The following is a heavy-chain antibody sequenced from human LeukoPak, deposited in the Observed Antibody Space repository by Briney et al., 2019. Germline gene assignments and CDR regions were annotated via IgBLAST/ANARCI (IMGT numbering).Heavy chain of an antibody. D-gene: IGHD6-6*01. Sequence: GGSLRLSCAVSGFTFSAYAMSCVRQAPGKGLEWVSAISGSGGSTYYAESAKGRFTISRDNSKNTLYLQMNSLRAEDTAVYYCAKGRLGSAYSSCHYWGQGTLVTVSS. J-gene: IGHJ4*02. CDR3: AKGRLGSAYSSCHY. CDR2: ISGSGGST. CDR1: GFTFSAYA. V-gene: IGHV3-23*01.